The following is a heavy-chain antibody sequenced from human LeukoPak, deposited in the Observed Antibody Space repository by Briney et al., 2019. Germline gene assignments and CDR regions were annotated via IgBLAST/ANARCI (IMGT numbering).Heavy chain of an antibody. CDR1: GGSFSGYY. J-gene: IGHJ4*02. D-gene: IGHD6-19*01. Sequence: PSETLSLTCAVYGGSFSGYYWSWLRQPPGKGLEWIGEINHSGSTNYNPSLKSRVTISVDTSKNQFSLKLSSVTAADTAVYYCARAVAGTPTDYWGQGTLATVSS. CDR3: ARAVAGTPTDY. V-gene: IGHV4-34*01. CDR2: INHSGST.